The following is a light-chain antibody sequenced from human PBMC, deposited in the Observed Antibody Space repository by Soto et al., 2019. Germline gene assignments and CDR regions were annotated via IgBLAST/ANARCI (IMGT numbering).Light chain of an antibody. CDR1: QSVSNY. Sequence: EVVLTQSPATLSLSPGEGATLSCRASQSVSNYLAWYQQRPGQAPRLLIYDATSRATGIPARFSGSGSGTDFTLTTTSLEPEDVAAYYCQQRSNWIFTFGPGTIVDIK. CDR3: QQRSNWIFT. J-gene: IGKJ3*01. CDR2: DAT. V-gene: IGKV3-11*01.